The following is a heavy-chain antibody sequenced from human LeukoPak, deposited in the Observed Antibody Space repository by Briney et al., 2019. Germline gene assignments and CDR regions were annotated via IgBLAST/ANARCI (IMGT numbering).Heavy chain of an antibody. Sequence: ASVKVSCKASGNTFTSYDINWVRQATGQGLEWMGWMNPNSGNTGYAQKFQGRVTMTRNTSISTAYMELGSLRSEDTAVYYCARGLYGSGSYYLDYYYYYGMDVWGQGTTVTVSS. CDR3: ARGLYGSGSYYLDYYYYYGMDV. D-gene: IGHD3-10*01. CDR2: MNPNSGNT. CDR1: GNTFTSYD. J-gene: IGHJ6*02. V-gene: IGHV1-8*01.